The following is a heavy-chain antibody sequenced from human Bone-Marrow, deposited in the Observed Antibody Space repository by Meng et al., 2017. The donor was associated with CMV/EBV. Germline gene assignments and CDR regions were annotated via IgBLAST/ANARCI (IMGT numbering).Heavy chain of an antibody. Sequence: GESLKISCTASGFAFSNAWMTWVRQAPGKGLEWVSVIYSGGSTYYADSVKGRFTISRDNSKNTLYLQMNSLRAEDTAVYYCARGKRLRFWRSAEVGSYLDVWGQGTTVTVSS. CDR1: GFAFSNAW. CDR2: IYSGGST. D-gene: IGHD3-3*01. J-gene: IGHJ6*02. V-gene: IGHV3-66*02. CDR3: ARGKRLRFWRSAEVGSYLDV.